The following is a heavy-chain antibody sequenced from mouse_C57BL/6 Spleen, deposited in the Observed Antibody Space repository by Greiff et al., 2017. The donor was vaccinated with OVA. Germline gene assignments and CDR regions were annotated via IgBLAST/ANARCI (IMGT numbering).Heavy chain of an antibody. D-gene: IGHD2-4*01. Sequence: VQLQQPGAELVRPGSSVKLSCKASGYTFTSYWMHWVKQRPIQGLEWIGNIDPSDSETHYNQKFKDKATLTVDKSSSTAYMQLSSLTSEDSAVYYCARMYDYDGPFDYWGQGTTLTVSS. J-gene: IGHJ2*01. V-gene: IGHV1-52*01. CDR3: ARMYDYDGPFDY. CDR1: GYTFTSYW. CDR2: IDPSDSET.